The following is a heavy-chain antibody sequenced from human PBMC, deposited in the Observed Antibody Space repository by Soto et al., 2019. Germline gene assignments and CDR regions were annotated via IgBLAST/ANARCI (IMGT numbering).Heavy chain of an antibody. D-gene: IGHD2-21*02. V-gene: IGHV4-34*01. CDR3: ASGRGVTAPYYYYGMDV. J-gene: IGHJ6*02. Sequence: SETLCLTCAVYGGSFSGYYWSWIRQPPGKGLEWIGEINHSGSTNYNPSLKSRVTISVDTSKNQFSLKLSSVTAADTAVYYCASGRGVTAPYYYYGMDVWGQGTTVTVSS. CDR2: INHSGST. CDR1: GGSFSGYY.